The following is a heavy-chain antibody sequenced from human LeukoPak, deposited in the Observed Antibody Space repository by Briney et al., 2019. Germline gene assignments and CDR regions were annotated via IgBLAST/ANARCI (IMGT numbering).Heavy chain of an antibody. CDR3: ARDPGYCSSTSCPQNWFDP. J-gene: IGHJ5*02. CDR2: ISAYNGNT. Sequence: ASVKVSCKASGYTFTSYAMNWVRQAPGQGLEWMGWISAYNGNTNYAQKLQGRVTMTTDTSTSTAYMELRSLRSDDTAVYYCARDPGYCSSTSCPQNWFDPWGQGTLVTVSS. D-gene: IGHD2-2*01. CDR1: GYTFTSYA. V-gene: IGHV1-18*01.